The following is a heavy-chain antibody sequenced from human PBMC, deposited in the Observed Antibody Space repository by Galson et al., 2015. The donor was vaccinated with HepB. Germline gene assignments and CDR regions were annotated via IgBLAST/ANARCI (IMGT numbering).Heavy chain of an antibody. CDR1: GFTFSSYG. V-gene: IGHV3-33*01. Sequence: SLRLSCAASGFTFSSYGMHWVRQAPGKGLEWVAVIWYDGSNKYYADSVKGRFTISRDNSKNTLYLQMNSLRAEDTAVYYCARRVKYAVPGIAAAGTPYGWFDPWGQGTLVTVSS. CDR2: IWYDGSNK. D-gene: IGHD6-13*01. CDR3: ARRVKYAVPGIAAAGTPYGWFDP. J-gene: IGHJ5*02.